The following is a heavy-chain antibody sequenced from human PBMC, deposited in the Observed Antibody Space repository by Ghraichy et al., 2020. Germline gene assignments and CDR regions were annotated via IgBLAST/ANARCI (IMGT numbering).Heavy chain of an antibody. CDR2: IYHSGST. V-gene: IGHV4-38-2*02. CDR1: GYSISSGYY. D-gene: IGHD3-9*01. J-gene: IGHJ5*02. CDR3: ARAYDILTGSLGWFDP. Sequence: ETLSLTCTVSGYSISSGYYWGWIRQPPGKGLEWIGSIYHSGSTYYNPSLKSRVTISVDTSKNQFSLKLSSVTAADTAVYYCARAYDILTGSLGWFDPWGQGTLVTVSS.